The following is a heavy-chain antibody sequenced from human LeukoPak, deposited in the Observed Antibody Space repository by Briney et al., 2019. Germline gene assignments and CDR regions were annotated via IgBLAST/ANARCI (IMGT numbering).Heavy chain of an antibody. CDR1: GGSISSYY. V-gene: IGHV4-59*01. D-gene: IGHD6-13*01. J-gene: IGHJ4*02. Sequence: PSETLSLTCIVSGGSISSYYWSWIRQPPGKGLEWIGYIYYSGSTNYNPSLKSRVTISVDTSKNQFSLKLSSVTAADTAVYYCASYSTTGGFDYWGQGTLVTVSS. CDR2: IYYSGST. CDR3: ASYSTTGGFDY.